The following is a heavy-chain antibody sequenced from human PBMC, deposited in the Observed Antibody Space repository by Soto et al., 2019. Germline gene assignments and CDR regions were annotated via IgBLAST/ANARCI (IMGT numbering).Heavy chain of an antibody. CDR3: AKYPRGTSDNYFDY. V-gene: IGHV3-23*01. Sequence: GSLRLSCAASGFTFRFFAMSWVRQAPGKGLEWISAISGSGGDTYYADSVKGRFTISRDNSKNTVSLQMNGLTAEDTAVYYCAKYPRGTSDNYFDYWGQGTLVTVSS. CDR2: ISGSGGDT. J-gene: IGHJ4*02. D-gene: IGHD3-16*01. CDR1: GFTFRFFA.